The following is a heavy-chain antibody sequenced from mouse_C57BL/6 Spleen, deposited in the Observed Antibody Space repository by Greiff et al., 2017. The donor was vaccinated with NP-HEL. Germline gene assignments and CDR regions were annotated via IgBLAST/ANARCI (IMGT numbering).Heavy chain of an antibody. D-gene: IGHD2-1*01. V-gene: IGHV2-2*01. CDR3: ARKEGNYTGGAMDY. Sequence: VKVVESGPGLVQPSQSLSITCTVSGFSLTSYGVHWVRQSPGKGLEWLGVIWSGGSTDYNAAFISRLSISKDNSKSQVFFKMNSLQADDTAIYYCARKEGNYTGGAMDYWGQGTSVTVSS. CDR1: GFSLTSYG. CDR2: IWSGGST. J-gene: IGHJ4*01.